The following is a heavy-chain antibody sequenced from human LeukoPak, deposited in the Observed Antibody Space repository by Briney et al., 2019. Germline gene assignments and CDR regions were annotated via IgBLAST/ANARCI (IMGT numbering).Heavy chain of an antibody. CDR1: GFTFSSYW. CDR2: IKQDGSEK. J-gene: IGHJ3*02. Sequence: PGGSLRLSCAASGFTFSSYWMSWVRQAPGKGLEWVANIKQDGSEKYYVDSVKGRFTISRDNAKNSLYLQMNSLRAEDTAVYYCANTVRGVAHDAFDIWGQGTMVTVSS. CDR3: ANTVRGVAHDAFDI. V-gene: IGHV3-7*01. D-gene: IGHD3-10*01.